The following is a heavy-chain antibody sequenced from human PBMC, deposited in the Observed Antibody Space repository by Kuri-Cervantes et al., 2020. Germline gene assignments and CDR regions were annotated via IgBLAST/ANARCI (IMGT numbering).Heavy chain of an antibody. Sequence: SEILSLTCTVPGYSITNTNWGGWIRQPPGKGLEWIGYVYYTGTTYFSSSLRSRVTMSVDTSKNQFSLTLTSVTAVDTAIYYCVRTDAVSGSFYFDYWGQGTLVTVSS. J-gene: IGHJ4*02. D-gene: IGHD6-19*01. CDR3: VRTDAVSGSFYFDY. CDR1: GYSITNTNW. CDR2: VYYTGTT. V-gene: IGHV4-28*01.